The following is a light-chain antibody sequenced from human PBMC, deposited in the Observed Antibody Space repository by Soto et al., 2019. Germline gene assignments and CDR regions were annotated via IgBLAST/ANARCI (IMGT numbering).Light chain of an antibody. Sequence: DIQMTQSPASLSASAGDRVTITCQASQGISNYLNWYQQKPGKAPKLLIFDASNLETGVPSRFNGSGSGTDFSFSISSLQPEDIATYYCQQYDNLPYTFGQGTKLEIK. CDR3: QQYDNLPYT. CDR1: QGISNY. CDR2: DAS. J-gene: IGKJ2*01. V-gene: IGKV1-33*01.